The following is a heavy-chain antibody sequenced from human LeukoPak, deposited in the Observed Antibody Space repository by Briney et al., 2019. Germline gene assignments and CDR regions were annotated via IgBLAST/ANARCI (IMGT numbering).Heavy chain of an antibody. CDR1: GFTFSSYE. D-gene: IGHD6-19*01. CDR2: ISSSGSTI. V-gene: IGHV3-48*03. CDR3: ARGPVGEWLLDY. J-gene: IGHJ4*02. Sequence: GGSLRLSCAASGFTFSSYEMNWVRQAPGKGLEWVSYISSSGSTIYYADSVKGRFTISRDNAKNSLYLQMNSLRAEDTAVYHCARGPVGEWLLDYWGQGNLVTVSS.